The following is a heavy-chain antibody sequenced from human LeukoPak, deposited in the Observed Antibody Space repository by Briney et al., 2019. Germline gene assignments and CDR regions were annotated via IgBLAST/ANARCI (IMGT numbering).Heavy chain of an antibody. CDR2: IYYSGST. V-gene: IGHV4-59*08. CDR3: ARVSPYDFWSGYYYYYYGMDV. CDR1: GGSISSYY. D-gene: IGHD3-3*01. J-gene: IGHJ6*02. Sequence: SETLSLTCTVSGGSISSYYWSWIRQPPGKGLEWIGYIYYSGSTNYNPSLKSRVTISLDTSKNQFSLKLSSVTAADTAVYYCARVSPYDFWSGYYYYYYGMDVWGQGTTVTVSS.